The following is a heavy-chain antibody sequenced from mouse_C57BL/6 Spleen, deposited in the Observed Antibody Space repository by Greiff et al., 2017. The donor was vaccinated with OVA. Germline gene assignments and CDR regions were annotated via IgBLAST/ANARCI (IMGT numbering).Heavy chain of an antibody. CDR3: TKNYVGDYYAMDY. Sequence: EVQLQQSGAELVRPGASVKLSCTASGFNINDDYMHWVKQRPEQGLEWIGWIDPENGDTEYASKFQGKATITADTSSNTAYLQLSSLTSEDTAVYYCTKNYVGDYYAMDYWGQGTSVTVSS. J-gene: IGHJ4*01. CDR1: GFNINDDY. D-gene: IGHD1-1*01. V-gene: IGHV14-4*01. CDR2: IDPENGDT.